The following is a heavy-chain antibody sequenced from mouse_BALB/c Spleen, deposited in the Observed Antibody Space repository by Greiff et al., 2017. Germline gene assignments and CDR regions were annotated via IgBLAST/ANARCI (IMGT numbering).Heavy chain of an antibody. Sequence: EVKLVESGGGLVQPGGSRKLSCAASGFTFSDYGMAWVRQAPGKGPEWVAFISNLAYSIYYADTVTGRFTISRENAKNTLYLEMSSLRSEDTAMYYCAREDSDGAMDYWGQGTSVTVSS. CDR2: ISNLAYSI. J-gene: IGHJ4*01. V-gene: IGHV5-15*02. CDR1: GFTFSDYG. CDR3: AREDSDGAMDY.